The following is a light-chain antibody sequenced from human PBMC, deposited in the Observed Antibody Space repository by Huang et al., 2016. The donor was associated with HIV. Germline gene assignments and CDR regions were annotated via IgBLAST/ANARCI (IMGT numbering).Light chain of an antibody. V-gene: IGKV2-30*02. Sequence: VMVQSPLSLPVTLGQPASISCKSSQSLLHIDGNTYLHWFHQRPGHSQRRLIYEFSKRDSGVPDRCSGSVSGTDFTLTISRVEAEDVGVYYCMQGTHWYTFGPGTKLEI. CDR3: MQGTHWYT. CDR2: EFS. J-gene: IGKJ2*01. CDR1: QSLLHIDGNTY.